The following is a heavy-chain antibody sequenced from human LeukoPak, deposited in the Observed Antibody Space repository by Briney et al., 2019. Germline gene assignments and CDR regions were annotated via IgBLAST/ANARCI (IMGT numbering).Heavy chain of an antibody. CDR1: GGSISSYY. CDR2: IYYSGST. CDR3: ARRYCSSTSCSYYFDY. V-gene: IGHV4-59*08. Sequence: PSETLSLTCTVSGGSISSYYWSWIWQPPGKGLEWIGYIYYSGSTNYNPSLKSRVTISVDTSKNQFSLKLSSVTAADTAVYYCARRYCSSTSCSYYFDYWGQGTLVTVSS. D-gene: IGHD2-2*01. J-gene: IGHJ4*02.